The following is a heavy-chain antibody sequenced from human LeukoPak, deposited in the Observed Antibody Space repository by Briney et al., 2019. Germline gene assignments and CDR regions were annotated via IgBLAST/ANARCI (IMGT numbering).Heavy chain of an antibody. CDR2: ISYDGSNK. D-gene: IGHD6-19*01. CDR3: AKAGLSSGWSYYFDY. CDR1: GFTFSSYG. J-gene: IGHJ4*02. V-gene: IGHV3-30*18. Sequence: GASLRLSCAASGFTFSSYGMHWVRQPPGKGLEWVAVISYDGSNKYYADSVEGRFTISRDNSKNTLYLQMNSLRAEDTAVYYCAKAGLSSGWSYYFDYWGQGTLVTVSS.